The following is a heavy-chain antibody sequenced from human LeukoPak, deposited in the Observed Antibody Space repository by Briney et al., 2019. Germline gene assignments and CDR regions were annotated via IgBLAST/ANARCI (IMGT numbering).Heavy chain of an antibody. D-gene: IGHD2-21*02. V-gene: IGHV4-4*09. J-gene: IGHJ5*02. CDR3: ARQVLVTPNWFDR. CDR1: GGSISSYY. CDR2: IYTSGST. Sequence: SETLSLTCTVSGGSISSYYWSWIRQPPGKGLEWIGYIYTSGSTNYNPSLKSRVTISVDTSKNQFSLKLSSVTAADTAVYYCARQVLVTPNWFDRWGQGTLVTVSS.